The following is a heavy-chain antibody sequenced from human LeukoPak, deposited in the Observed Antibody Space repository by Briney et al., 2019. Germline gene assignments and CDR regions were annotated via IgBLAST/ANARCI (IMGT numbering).Heavy chain of an antibody. Sequence: SETLSLTCTVSGGSISSSSYYWGWIRQPPGKGLEWIGSIYYSGSTYYNPSLKSRVTISVDTSKNQFSLKLSSVTAADTAVYYCARDVYYDFWSGYYIDNWFDPWGQGTLVTVSS. CDR1: GGSISSSSYY. D-gene: IGHD3-3*01. V-gene: IGHV4-39*07. J-gene: IGHJ5*02. CDR2: IYYSGST. CDR3: ARDVYYDFWSGYYIDNWFDP.